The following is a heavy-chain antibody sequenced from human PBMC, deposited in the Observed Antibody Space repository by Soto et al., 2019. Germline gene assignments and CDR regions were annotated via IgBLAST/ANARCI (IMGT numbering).Heavy chain of an antibody. V-gene: IGHV4-34*01. D-gene: IGHD3-3*01. CDR2: INHGGST. Sequence: QVPLQQWGAGLLRPSETLSLTCAVYSGSFSGYYWSWIRQPPGKGLEWIGEINHGGSTSYNPSLKSRVTISVDTFKNQFSLKLISVTAADTGGYYGARGDGSTLFGVVTPPRRFDLWGRGTLVTVSS. CDR3: ARGDGSTLFGVVTPPRRFDL. J-gene: IGHJ2*01. CDR1: SGSFSGYY.